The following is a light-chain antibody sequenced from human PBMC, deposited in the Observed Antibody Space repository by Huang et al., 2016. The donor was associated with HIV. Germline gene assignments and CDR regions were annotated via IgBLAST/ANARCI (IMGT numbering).Light chain of an antibody. CDR3: QQSFDSPLIT. Sequence: DIQMTQSPSSLSASVGDRVTITCRASQTISTYLNWYQLKPGTAPKLLISAASSLQSGVTSRFTGSGSGTEFTLTISGLQPEDFATYYCQQSFDSPLITFGQGTRLDIK. CDR2: AAS. J-gene: IGKJ5*01. CDR1: QTISTY. V-gene: IGKV1-39*01.